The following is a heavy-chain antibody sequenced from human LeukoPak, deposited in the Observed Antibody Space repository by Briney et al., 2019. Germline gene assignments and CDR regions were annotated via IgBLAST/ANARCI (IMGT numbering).Heavy chain of an antibody. CDR3: ARDCSSTSCYLDY. V-gene: IGHV3-21*01. D-gene: IGHD2-2*01. Sequence: GGSLRLSCAASGFTFSSYSMNWVRQAPGKGLEWVSSISSSSSYIYYADSVKGRFTISRDNSKNTLYLQMNSLRAEDTAVYYCARDCSSTSCYLDYWGQGTLVTVSS. J-gene: IGHJ4*02. CDR2: ISSSSSYI. CDR1: GFTFSSYS.